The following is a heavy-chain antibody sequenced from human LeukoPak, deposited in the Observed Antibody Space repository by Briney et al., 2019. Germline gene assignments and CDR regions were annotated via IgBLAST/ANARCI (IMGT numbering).Heavy chain of an antibody. CDR1: GYTFTGYY. CDR3: ARNEDYDILTGYYAWFDP. J-gene: IGHJ5*02. CDR2: INPNSGGT. Sequence: GASEKVSCKASGYTFTGYYMHWVRQAPRQGLEWMGWINPNSGGTNYAQKFQGRVTMTRDTSISTAYMELSRLRSGDTAVYYCARNEDYDILTGYYAWFDPWGQGTLVTVSS. V-gene: IGHV1-2*02. D-gene: IGHD3-9*01.